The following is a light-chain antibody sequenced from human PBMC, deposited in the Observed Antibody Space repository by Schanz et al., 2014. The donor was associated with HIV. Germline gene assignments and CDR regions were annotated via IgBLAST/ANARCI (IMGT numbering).Light chain of an antibody. Sequence: QTVVTQEPSFSVSPGGTVTLTCGLSSGSVSTSFYPTWYRQTPGQPPRTLIYNTDSRSPGVPDRFSGSILGDKAALTITGAQADDESDYYCMLYMGNGIWVFGGGTKLTVL. CDR2: NTD. J-gene: IGLJ3*02. V-gene: IGLV8-61*01. CDR1: SGSVSTSFY. CDR3: MLYMGNGIWV.